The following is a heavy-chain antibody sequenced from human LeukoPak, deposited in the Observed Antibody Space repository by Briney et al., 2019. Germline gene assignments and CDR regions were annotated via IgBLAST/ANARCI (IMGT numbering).Heavy chain of an antibody. CDR3: AGGPLYYCGSGSVDAFDI. Sequence: ASVKVSCMASGYTFTSYAMNWVRQAPGQGLEWMGWVNTNTGNPTYAQGFTGRFVFSLDTSVSTAYLQISSLKAEDTAVYYCAGGPLYYCGSGSVDAFDIWGQGTMVTVSS. J-gene: IGHJ3*02. D-gene: IGHD3-10*01. CDR2: VNTNTGNP. V-gene: IGHV7-4-1*02. CDR1: GYTFTSYA.